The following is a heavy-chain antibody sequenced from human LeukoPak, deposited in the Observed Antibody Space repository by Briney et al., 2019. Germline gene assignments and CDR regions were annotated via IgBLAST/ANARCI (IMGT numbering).Heavy chain of an antibody. CDR2: ISSSNSYI. CDR1: GFTFSSYS. D-gene: IGHD3-10*01. J-gene: IGHJ4*02. CDR3: ARWFGELSD. Sequence: GGSLRLSCAASGFTFSSYSMNWVRQAPGKGLEWVSSISSSNSYIYYADSVKGRFTISRDNAKNSLYLQMNSLRAEDTAVYYCARWFGELSDWGQGTLVTVSS. V-gene: IGHV3-21*01.